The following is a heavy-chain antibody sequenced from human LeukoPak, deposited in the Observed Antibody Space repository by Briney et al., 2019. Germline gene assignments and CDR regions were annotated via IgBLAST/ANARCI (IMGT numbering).Heavy chain of an antibody. CDR2: ISYDGSNK. D-gene: IGHD1-26*01. CDR1: GFTFNSYG. V-gene: IGHV3-30*18. Sequence: GGSLRLSCAASGFTFNSYGMSWVRQAPGKGLEWVAVISYDGSNKYYADSVKGRFTISRDISKNTLYLQMNNLRAEDTAIYYCAKDTFVELSYLHHWGQGTLVTVSS. CDR3: AKDTFVELSYLHH. J-gene: IGHJ4*02.